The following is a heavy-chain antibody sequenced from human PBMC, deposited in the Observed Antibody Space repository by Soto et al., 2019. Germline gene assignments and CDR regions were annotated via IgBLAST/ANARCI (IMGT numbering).Heavy chain of an antibody. V-gene: IGHV3-23*01. CDR2: ISGSGGST. Sequence: EVQLLESGGGLVQPGGSLRLSCAASGFTFSSYAMSWVRQAPGKGLEWISAISGSGGSTYYADSVRGRLTISRDNSKNTLYLQMNSLRAEDTAVYYCAKRTVGWYFDLWGRGTLVTVSS. CDR1: GFTFSSYA. D-gene: IGHD4-17*01. J-gene: IGHJ2*01. CDR3: AKRTVGWYFDL.